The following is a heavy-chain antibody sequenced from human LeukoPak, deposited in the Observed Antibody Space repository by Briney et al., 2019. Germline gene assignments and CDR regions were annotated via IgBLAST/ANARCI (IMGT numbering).Heavy chain of an antibody. CDR3: ARRAGGSGWFAFDP. CDR2: MNPNSGNT. CDR1: GYTFTSYD. V-gene: IGHV1-8*01. Sequence: ASVKVSCKASGYTFTSYDINWVRQATGQGLEWMGWMNPNSGNTGYAQKFQGRVTMTRNTSMSTAYMELSSLRSEDTAVYYCARRAGGSGWFAFDPWGQGTLVTVSP. D-gene: IGHD6-19*01. J-gene: IGHJ5*02.